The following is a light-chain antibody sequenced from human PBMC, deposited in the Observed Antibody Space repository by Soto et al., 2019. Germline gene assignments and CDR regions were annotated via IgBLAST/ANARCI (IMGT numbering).Light chain of an antibody. CDR1: QSVSSY. CDR3: QQRSNW. CDR2: DAS. V-gene: IGKV3-11*01. J-gene: IGKJ1*01. Sequence: TLSLSPGERATLSCRASQSVSSYLAWYQQKPGQAPRLLIYDASNRATGIPARFSGSGSGTDFTLTISSLEPEDFAVYYCQQRSNWFGQGSKVDIK.